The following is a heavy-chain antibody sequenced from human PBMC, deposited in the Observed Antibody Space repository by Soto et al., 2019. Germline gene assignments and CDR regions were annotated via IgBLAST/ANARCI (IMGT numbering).Heavy chain of an antibody. D-gene: IGHD5-12*01. J-gene: IGHJ6*02. CDR1: GGTFSSYA. CDR3: ARHQRWLQLNYYSGMDG. V-gene: IGHV1-69*12. CDR2: IISIFGTA. Sequence: QVQLVQSGAEVKKPGSSVKVSCKASGGTFSSYAISWVRQAPGHGLEWMGGIISIFGTADYAQKFQGRVTITADESTSTANLELSRLRSEDPAVYYCARHQRWLQLNYYSGMDGWGQGTTVTFSS.